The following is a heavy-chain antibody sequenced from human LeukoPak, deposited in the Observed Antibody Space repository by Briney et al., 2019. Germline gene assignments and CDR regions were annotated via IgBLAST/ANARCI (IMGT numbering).Heavy chain of an antibody. CDR3: ARDELGGDYALHWYFDL. Sequence: SETLSLTCTVSGGSISSYYWSWIRQPAGKGLEWIGRIYTSGSTNYNPSLKSRVTMSVDTSKNQFSLKLSSVTAADTVVYYCARDELGGDYALHWYFDLWGRGTLVTVSS. J-gene: IGHJ2*01. D-gene: IGHD4-17*01. CDR1: GGSISSYY. V-gene: IGHV4-4*07. CDR2: IYTSGST.